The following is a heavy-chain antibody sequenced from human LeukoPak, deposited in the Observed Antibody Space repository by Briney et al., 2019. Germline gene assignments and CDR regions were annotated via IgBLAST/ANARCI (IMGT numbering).Heavy chain of an antibody. J-gene: IGHJ4*02. Sequence: SVKVSCKASGGTFSSYAISWVRQAPGQGLEWMGGVIPMFATANYAPKFQDRVTITADESTSTACMELRSLRSEDTAVYHCARGLHGDYGYFDYWGQGTLVTVSS. CDR3: ARGLHGDYGYFDY. CDR1: GGTFSSYA. D-gene: IGHD4-17*01. CDR2: VIPMFATA. V-gene: IGHV1-69*01.